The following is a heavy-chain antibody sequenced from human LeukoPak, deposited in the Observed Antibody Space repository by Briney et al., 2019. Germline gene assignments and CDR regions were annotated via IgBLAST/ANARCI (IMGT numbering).Heavy chain of an antibody. CDR1: GFTFSNYG. Sequence: GGSLRLSRAASGFTFSNYGMHWVRQAPGKGLEWVAVISYDGSNKYYADSVKGRFTISRDNSKNTLYLQMNSLRAEDTAVYYCAKVRSSSRGMTFDYWGQGTLVTVSS. CDR2: ISYDGSNK. D-gene: IGHD6-13*01. V-gene: IGHV3-30*18. CDR3: AKVRSSSRGMTFDY. J-gene: IGHJ4*02.